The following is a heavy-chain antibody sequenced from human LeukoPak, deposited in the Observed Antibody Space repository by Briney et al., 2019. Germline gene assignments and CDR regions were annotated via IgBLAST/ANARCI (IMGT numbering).Heavy chain of an antibody. CDR1: GGSISSYY. CDR3: ARGPVLGYCSSTSCRTNYYYGMDV. V-gene: IGHV4-4*07. D-gene: IGHD2-2*01. Sequence: KASETLSLTCTVSGGSISSYYWSWIRQPAGKGLEWIGRIYTSGSTNYNPSLKSRVTMSVDTSKNQFSLKLSSVTAADTAVYYCARGPVLGYCSSTSCRTNYYYGMDVWGQGTTVTVSS. CDR2: IYTSGST. J-gene: IGHJ6*02.